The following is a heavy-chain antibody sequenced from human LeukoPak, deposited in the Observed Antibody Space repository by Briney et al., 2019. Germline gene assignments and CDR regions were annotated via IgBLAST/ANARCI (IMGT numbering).Heavy chain of an antibody. CDR3: ARDDPSPGYSSGWPYFDY. J-gene: IGHJ4*02. CDR2: ISSSSSYI. D-gene: IGHD6-19*01. Sequence: GGSLRLSCAASGFTFSSYSMNWVRQAPGKGLEWVSSISSSSSYIYYADSVKGRFTISRDNAKNSLYLQMNSLRAEDTAVYYCARDDPSPGYSSGWPYFDYWGQGTLVTVSS. V-gene: IGHV3-21*01. CDR1: GFTFSSYS.